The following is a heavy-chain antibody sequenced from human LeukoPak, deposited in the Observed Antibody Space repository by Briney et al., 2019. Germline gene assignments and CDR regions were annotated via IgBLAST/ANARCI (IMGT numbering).Heavy chain of an antibody. CDR3: ARDDPSPGYSSGWPYFDY. J-gene: IGHJ4*02. CDR2: ISSSSSYI. D-gene: IGHD6-19*01. Sequence: GGSLRLSCAASGFTFSSYSMNWVRQAPGKGLEWVSSISSSSSYIYYADSVKGRFTISRDNAKNSLYLQMNSLRAEDTAVYYCARDDPSPGYSSGWPYFDYWGQGTLVTVSS. V-gene: IGHV3-21*01. CDR1: GFTFSSYS.